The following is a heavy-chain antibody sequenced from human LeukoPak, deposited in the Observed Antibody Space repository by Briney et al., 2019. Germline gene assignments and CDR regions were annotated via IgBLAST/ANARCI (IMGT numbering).Heavy chain of an antibody. Sequence: GGSLRLSCAASGLTFSSYGMSWVRQAPGKGLEWVSAISGSGGSTYYADSVKGRFTISRDNSKNTLYLQMNSLRAEDTAVYYCAKVSASRYGDYKSWFDPWGQGTLVTVSS. V-gene: IGHV3-23*01. CDR3: AKVSASRYGDYKSWFDP. CDR2: ISGSGGST. CDR1: GLTFSSYG. J-gene: IGHJ5*02. D-gene: IGHD4-17*01.